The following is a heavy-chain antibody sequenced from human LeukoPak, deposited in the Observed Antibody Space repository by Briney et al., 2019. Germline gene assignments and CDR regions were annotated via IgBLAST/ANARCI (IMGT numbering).Heavy chain of an antibody. CDR3: AREGGRRNAFDI. D-gene: IGHD3-16*01. CDR1: GGSFSGYY. Sequence: SETLSLTCAVYGGSFSGYYWSWIRQPPGKGLEWIGEINHSGSTNYNPSLKSRVTISVDTSKNQFSLKLSSVTAADTAVYYCAREGGRRNAFDIWGQGTMVTVSS. J-gene: IGHJ3*02. V-gene: IGHV4-34*01. CDR2: INHSGST.